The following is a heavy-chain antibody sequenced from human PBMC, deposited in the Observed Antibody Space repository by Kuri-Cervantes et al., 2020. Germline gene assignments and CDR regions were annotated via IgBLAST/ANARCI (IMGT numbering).Heavy chain of an antibody. CDR2: ISSSSSYI. J-gene: IGHJ6*03. CDR3: ARGPRGYSGYDYSYYYLDV. CDR1: GFTFSSYS. Sequence: ETLSLTCAASGFTFSSYSMNWVRQAPGKGLEWVSSISSSSSYIYYADSVKGRFTISRDNAKNSLYLQMSSLRVEDTAAYYCARGPRGYSGYDYSYYYLDVWGKGTTVTVSS. V-gene: IGHV3-21*01. D-gene: IGHD5-12*01.